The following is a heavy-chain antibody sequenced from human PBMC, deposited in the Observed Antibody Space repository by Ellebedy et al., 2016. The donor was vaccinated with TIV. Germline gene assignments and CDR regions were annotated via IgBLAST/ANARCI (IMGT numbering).Heavy chain of an antibody. Sequence: LRLSCTVAGGSISSGAFYWTWIRQQPGKGREWIGNIYYSGSTYYRPSLKSRITISVDTSKNQFSLKLSSVTAADPAVYYCARDMRVTMIVDAFDIWGQGTMVTVSS. CDR1: GGSISSGAFY. J-gene: IGHJ3*02. CDR2: IYYSGST. CDR3: ARDMRVTMIVDAFDI. D-gene: IGHD3-22*01. V-gene: IGHV4-30-4*08.